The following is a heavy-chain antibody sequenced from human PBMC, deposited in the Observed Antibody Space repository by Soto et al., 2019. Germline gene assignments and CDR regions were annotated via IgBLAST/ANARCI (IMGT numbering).Heavy chain of an antibody. D-gene: IGHD6-19*01. CDR3: VRGRGSGWYYFDY. CDR1: GFTFSDHY. J-gene: IGHJ4*02. CDR2: IRSKVDSYST. V-gene: IGHV3-72*01. Sequence: EVQLVESGGGLVQPGGSLRLSCAASGFTFSDHYVDWVRQAPGKGLEWVGRIRSKVDSYSTEYAASVKGRFTISRDESKNSLYLQMNSLKTEDTAVYYCVRGRGSGWYYFDYWGQGSLVTVSS.